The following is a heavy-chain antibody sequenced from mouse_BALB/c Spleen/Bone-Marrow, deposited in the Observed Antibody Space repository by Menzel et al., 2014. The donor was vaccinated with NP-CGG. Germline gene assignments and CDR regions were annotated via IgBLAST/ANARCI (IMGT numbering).Heavy chain of an antibody. V-gene: IGHV10S3*01. CDR3: VRGWGNYGYAMDC. CDR2: IRSKSNNFAT. D-gene: IGHD2-1*01. J-gene: IGHJ4*01. CDR1: GFTFNTNA. Sequence: VQLKESGGGLVQPKGSLKLSCAASGFTFNTNAMNWVRQAPGKGLEWVARIRSKSNNFATYYADSVKDRFTISRDDSQSMLYLHVNNVKTEDTAMYYCVRGWGNYGYAMDCWGQGTSVTVSS.